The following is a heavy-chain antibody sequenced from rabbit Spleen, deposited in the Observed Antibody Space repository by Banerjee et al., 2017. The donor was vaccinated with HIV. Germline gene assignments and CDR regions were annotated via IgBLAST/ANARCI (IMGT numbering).Heavy chain of an antibody. CDR3: ARDLITAVGWNFNL. CDR2: FYAGSSGAA. CDR1: GFSFSSSYY. V-gene: IGHV1S40*01. Sequence: QSLEESGGDLVKPGASLTLTCTASGFSFSSSYYMCWVRQAPGKGLEWIAGFYAGSSGAAYYASWAKGRFTISKTSSTTVTLQMTSLTVADTATYFCARDLITAVGWNFNLWGPGTLVTVS. J-gene: IGHJ4*01. D-gene: IGHD2-1*01.